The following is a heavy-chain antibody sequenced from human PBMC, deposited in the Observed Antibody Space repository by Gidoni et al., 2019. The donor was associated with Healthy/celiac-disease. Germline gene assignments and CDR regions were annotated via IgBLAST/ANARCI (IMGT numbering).Heavy chain of an antibody. Sequence: QVQLQQWGAGLLKPSETLSLTCAVYGGSYSGYYWSWIRQPPGKGLEWLGEINHRGSTNYNPSLKSRVTISVDTSKNQFSLKLSSVTAADTAVYYCARRRLYCSSTSCSHGWFDPWGQGTLVTVSS. CDR1: GGSYSGYY. D-gene: IGHD2-2*01. J-gene: IGHJ5*02. CDR2: INHRGST. V-gene: IGHV4-34*01. CDR3: ARRRLYCSSTSCSHGWFDP.